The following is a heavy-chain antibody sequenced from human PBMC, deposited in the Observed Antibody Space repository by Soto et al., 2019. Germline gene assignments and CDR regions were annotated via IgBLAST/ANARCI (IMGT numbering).Heavy chain of an antibody. CDR1: GITFNDYA. V-gene: IGHV3-9*01. CDR2: ISWNSGNI. Sequence: EVELMESEGGLVQPGRSLRLSCAASGITFNDYAMHWVRQAPGKGLEWVSGISWNSGNIGYGNSVKGRFTISRDNAKSSLYLQMNSLRAEDTALYYCAKLEGAIDIWGQGTMVTVSS. J-gene: IGHJ3*02. CDR3: AKLEGAIDI.